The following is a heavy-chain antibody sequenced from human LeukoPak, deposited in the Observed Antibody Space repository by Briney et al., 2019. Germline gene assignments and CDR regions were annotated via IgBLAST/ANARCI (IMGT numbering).Heavy chain of an antibody. V-gene: IGHV4-39*01. CDR2: IYYSGSS. Sequence: KPSETLSLTCTVSGDSISSSSSYWGWIRQPPGKGLEWIGSIYYSGSSFDNPALKSRVTISVDTSKNQFSLKLSSVTAADTAVYYCARHRSGWLQSSFDYWGQGTLVTVSS. J-gene: IGHJ4*02. CDR3: ARHRSGWLQSSFDY. CDR1: GDSISSSSSY. D-gene: IGHD5-24*01.